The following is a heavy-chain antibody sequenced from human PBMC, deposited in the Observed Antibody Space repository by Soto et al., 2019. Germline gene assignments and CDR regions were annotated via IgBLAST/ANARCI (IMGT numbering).Heavy chain of an antibody. V-gene: IGHV4-59*01. CDR3: ARDQDSDNYVYAGSQEHYGMDV. CDR2: VYYTGST. CDR1: GGSISDSS. D-gene: IGHD3-16*01. J-gene: IGHJ6*02. Sequence: SETLSLTFTVSGGSISDSSWSWIRQSRGKSLEWLGYVYYTGSTNDSPSLSSRVSISVDTTKNELSLRLSSVTAADTATYYCARDQDSDNYVYAGSQEHYGMDVWGQGTTVTVSS.